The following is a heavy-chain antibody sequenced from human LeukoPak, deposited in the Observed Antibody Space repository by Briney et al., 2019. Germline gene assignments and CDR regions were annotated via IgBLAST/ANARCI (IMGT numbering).Heavy chain of an antibody. J-gene: IGHJ4*02. CDR3: ARILHYGSGSYNPFDY. V-gene: IGHV2-5*02. D-gene: IGHD3-10*01. CDR2: IYWDDDK. CDR1: GFSLSTSGVG. Sequence: SGPTLVKPTQTLTLTCSFSGFSLSTSGVGVGWIRQPPVKALEWLALIYWDDDKPYSPSLKSRLTITKDTSKNHVVLTMTNMDPVDTATYYCARILHYGSGSYNPFDYWGQGILVTVSS.